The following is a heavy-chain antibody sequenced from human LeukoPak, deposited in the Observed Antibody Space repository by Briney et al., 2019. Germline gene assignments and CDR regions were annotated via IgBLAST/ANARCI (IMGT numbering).Heavy chain of an antibody. V-gene: IGHV4-30-2*01. Sequence: SETLSLTCAVSGGSISSGGYSWSWIRQPPGKGLEWIGYIYHSGSTYYNPSLKSRVTISVDRSKNQFSLKLSSVTAADTAVYYCASGYYPHHYYYGMDVWGQGTRSPSP. D-gene: IGHD3-22*01. CDR1: GGSISSGGYS. CDR2: IYHSGST. CDR3: ASGYYPHHYYYGMDV. J-gene: IGHJ6*02.